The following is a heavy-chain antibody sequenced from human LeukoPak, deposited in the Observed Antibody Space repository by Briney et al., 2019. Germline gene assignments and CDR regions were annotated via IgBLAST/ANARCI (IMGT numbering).Heavy chain of an antibody. CDR1: GFTFSSYA. CDR2: ISYDGSNK. CDR3: AREYYPNWFDP. Sequence: GRSLGLSCAASGFTFSSYAMHWVRQAPGKGLEWVAVISYDGSNKYYADSVKGRFTISRDNSKNTLYLQMNSLRAEDTAVYYCAREYYPNWFDPWGQGTLVTVSS. J-gene: IGHJ5*02. D-gene: IGHD2/OR15-2a*01. V-gene: IGHV3-30-3*01.